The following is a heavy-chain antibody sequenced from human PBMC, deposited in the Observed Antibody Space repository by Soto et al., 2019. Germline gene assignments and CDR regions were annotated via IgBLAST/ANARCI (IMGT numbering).Heavy chain of an antibody. V-gene: IGHV2-5*02. CDR3: ARGIYCSGGSRCPFKFDP. J-gene: IGHJ5*02. CDR2: IYWDDDK. CDR1: GFSITTAGVG. D-gene: IGHD2-15*01. Sequence: GSGPTLVNPTQTLTLTCTFSGFSITTAGVGVGWIRQPPGKALEWLGLIYWDDDKLYSPALKSRLTITRDISKNQVVLTMTNMDPVDTGTYYCARGIYCSGGSRCPFKFDPWRHGALVTVSS.